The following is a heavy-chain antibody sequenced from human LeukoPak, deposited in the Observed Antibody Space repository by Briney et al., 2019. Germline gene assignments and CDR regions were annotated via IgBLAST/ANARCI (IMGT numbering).Heavy chain of an antibody. D-gene: IGHD3-3*01. Sequence: SETLSLTCTVSGGSINSTAYCWGWIRQPPGKGLEWIGSVYHSGSTYYNPSLKSRVTISVDRSKNQFSLKLSSVTAADTAVYYCARVYYDFWSGYNFDYWGQGTLVTVSS. CDR2: VYHSGST. J-gene: IGHJ4*02. V-gene: IGHV4-39*07. CDR1: GGSINSTAYC. CDR3: ARVYYDFWSGYNFDY.